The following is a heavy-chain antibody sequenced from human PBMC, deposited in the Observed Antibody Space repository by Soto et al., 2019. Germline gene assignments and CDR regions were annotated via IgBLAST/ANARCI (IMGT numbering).Heavy chain of an antibody. J-gene: IGHJ6*04. CDR1: GFTFSSYC. V-gene: IGHV3-33*01. Sequence: GGSMRLSCAASGFTFSSYCMHWVRQAPGKGLEWVAVIWYDGSNKYYADSVKGRFTISRDNSKNTLYLQMNSLRAEDTAVYYCARVHSYWRGSSCRPDSYSRLDVCGKGTKVTVP. CDR3: ARVHSYWRGSSCRPDSYSRLDV. D-gene: IGHD6-13*01. CDR2: IWYDGSNK.